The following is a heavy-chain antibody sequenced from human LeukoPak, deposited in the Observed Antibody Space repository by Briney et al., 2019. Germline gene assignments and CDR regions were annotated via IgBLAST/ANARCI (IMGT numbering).Heavy chain of an antibody. CDR3: ARDVPSLRYFDWLSTNSNWFDP. CDR2: ISAYNGNT. V-gene: IGHV1-18*01. D-gene: IGHD3-9*01. J-gene: IGHJ5*02. Sequence: ASVTVSCKASGGTFSSYAISWVRQAPGQGLEWMGWISAYNGNTNYAQKLQGRVTMTTDTSTSTAYMELRSLRSDDTAVYYCARDVPSLRYFDWLSTNSNWFDPWGQGTLVTVSS. CDR1: GGTFSSYA.